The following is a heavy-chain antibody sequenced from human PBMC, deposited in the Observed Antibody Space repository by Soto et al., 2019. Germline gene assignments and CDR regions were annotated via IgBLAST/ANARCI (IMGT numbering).Heavy chain of an antibody. Sequence: EVHLLESGGGLVQPGGSLRLSCAASGFTFSSYAMSWVRQPPGKGLEWVSLIRASGSSTYYADSVKGRFTISRDNSKNTLDLQMNSLRAEDTAVYYCAKGRDAPEYFQHWGQGTQVTVSS. CDR2: IRASGSST. D-gene: IGHD2-21*02. CDR1: GFTFSSYA. CDR3: AKGRDAPEYFQH. J-gene: IGHJ1*01. V-gene: IGHV3-23*01.